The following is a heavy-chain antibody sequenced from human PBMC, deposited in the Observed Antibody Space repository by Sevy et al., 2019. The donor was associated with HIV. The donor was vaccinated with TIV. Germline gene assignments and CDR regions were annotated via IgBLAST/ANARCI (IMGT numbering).Heavy chain of an antibody. CDR1: GYSFTSYW. Sequence: GESLKISCKGSGYSFTSYWIGWVRQMPGKGLEWKGIIYPGDSDTRYSPSFQGQVTMSADKSISTAYLQWSSLKASDTAMYYCARAAIFGVVITDNWFDPWGQGTLVTVSS. J-gene: IGHJ5*02. V-gene: IGHV5-51*01. CDR2: IYPGDSDT. CDR3: ARAAIFGVVITDNWFDP. D-gene: IGHD3-3*01.